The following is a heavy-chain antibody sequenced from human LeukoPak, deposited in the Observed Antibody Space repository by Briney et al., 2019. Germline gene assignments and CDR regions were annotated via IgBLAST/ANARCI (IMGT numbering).Heavy chain of an antibody. CDR2: IYTGGRT. V-gene: IGHV3-66*01. CDR1: GFSVTNYY. Sequence: PGRSLRLSCAASGFSVTNYYMTWVRQAPGKGLEWVSVIYTGGRTYYGDSVKGRFTISRDSSRNTLHLQMNSLRVEDTALYYCARGQSYCGSDCYFDWGQGTLVTVSS. J-gene: IGHJ4*02. D-gene: IGHD2-21*02. CDR3: ARGQSYCGSDCYFD.